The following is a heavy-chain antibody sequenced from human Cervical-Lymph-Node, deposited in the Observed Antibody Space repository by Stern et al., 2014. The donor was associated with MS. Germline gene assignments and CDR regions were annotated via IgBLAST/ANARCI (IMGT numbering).Heavy chain of an antibody. CDR1: GFKFSIYW. CDR2: LYPGDSET. D-gene: IGHD2-21*02. V-gene: IGHV5-51*01. Sequence: EVQLVESGAELIRPGESLKVSCKGSGFKFSIYWIAWVRQLPGKGLEWMGILYPGDSETRYRPAFQGQVTMSDDKSTSTAYLQWSSLNAADAAMYFCARQATAWASDVWGQGTLVTVSS. J-gene: IGHJ4*02. CDR3: ARQATAWASDV.